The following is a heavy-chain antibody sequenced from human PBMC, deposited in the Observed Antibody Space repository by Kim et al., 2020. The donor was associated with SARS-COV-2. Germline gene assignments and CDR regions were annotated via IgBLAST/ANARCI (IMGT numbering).Heavy chain of an antibody. D-gene: IGHD3-9*01. V-gene: IGHV3-30*04. CDR3: ARDQEVLRYFGAYYYYGMDV. Sequence: GGSLRLSCAASGFTFSSYAMHWVRQAPGKGLEWVAVISYDGSNKYYADSVKGRFTISRDNSKNTLYLQMNSLRAEDTAVYYCARDQEVLRYFGAYYYYGMDVWSQGTTVTVSS. CDR1: GFTFSSYA. J-gene: IGHJ6*02. CDR2: ISYDGSNK.